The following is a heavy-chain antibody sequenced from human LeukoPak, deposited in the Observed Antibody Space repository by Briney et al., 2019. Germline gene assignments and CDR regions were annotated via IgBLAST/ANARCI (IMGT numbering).Heavy chain of an antibody. CDR3: AKDYAVGSIDY. D-gene: IGHD3-16*01. CDR1: GFTFSGFA. V-gene: IGHV3-23*01. CDR2: ISRSGEST. J-gene: IGHJ4*02. Sequence: GRTLRLSCAASGFTFSGFAMSWIRQAPGKGLEWVSSISRSGESTFYADSVRGRFTISRDNSKNTVSLQMESLRAEDTALYYCAKDYAVGSIDYWGQGTLVTVSS.